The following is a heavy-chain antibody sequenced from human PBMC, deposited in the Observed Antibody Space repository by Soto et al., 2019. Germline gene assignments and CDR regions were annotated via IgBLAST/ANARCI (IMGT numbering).Heavy chain of an antibody. V-gene: IGHV3-49*04. CDR3: TRVVCGGDCPPYYFDY. Sequence: PGGSLRLSCTASGFTFGAYAMSWVRQAPGKGLEWVGFIRSKAYGGTTEYAASVKGRFTISRDDSKSIAYLQMNSLKTEDTAVYYCTRVVCGGDCPPYYFDYWGQGTLVTVSS. D-gene: IGHD2-21*02. J-gene: IGHJ4*02. CDR1: GFTFGAYA. CDR2: IRSKAYGGTT.